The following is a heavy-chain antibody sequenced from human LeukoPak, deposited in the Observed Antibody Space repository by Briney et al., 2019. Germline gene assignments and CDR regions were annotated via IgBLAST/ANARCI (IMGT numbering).Heavy chain of an antibody. D-gene: IGHD4-17*01. J-gene: IGHJ2*01. Sequence: SETLALTCTVSGGSISGSSYYWGGIGPPPGKGLEWIGSVYYSWITNYNPSLNSRVTISIETSNNQFPLNLSPVPAADTPPYYRARHVSVTPWFFDLWGRGTLVTVSS. CDR2: VYYSWIT. CDR3: ARHVSVTPWFFDL. CDR1: GGSISGSSYY. V-gene: IGHV4-39*06.